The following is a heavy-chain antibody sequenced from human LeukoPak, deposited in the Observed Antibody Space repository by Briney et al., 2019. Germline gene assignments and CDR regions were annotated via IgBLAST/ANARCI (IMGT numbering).Heavy chain of an antibody. D-gene: IGHD4-17*01. CDR3: ARGGVTTMTLRDLWLDY. CDR2: MSYDGSNK. V-gene: IGHV3-30-3*01. CDR1: GFTFSNYA. J-gene: IGHJ4*02. Sequence: GGSLRLSCAASGFTFSNYAMHWVRQAPGKGLEWVALMSYDGSNKFYADSVKGRFTVSRDNSKSTLYLQMNSLKAEDTAVYYCARGGVTTMTLRDLWLDYWGQGTLVTVSS.